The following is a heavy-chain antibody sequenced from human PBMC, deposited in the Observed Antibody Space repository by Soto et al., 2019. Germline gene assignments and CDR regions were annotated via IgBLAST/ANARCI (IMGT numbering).Heavy chain of an antibody. CDR1: GFSFSNYA. CDR3: ARDPAIYSGKFDYGLDV. J-gene: IGHJ6*02. CDR2: IGTSGKTI. V-gene: IGHV3-48*03. D-gene: IGHD4-4*01. Sequence: GGSLRLSCAGSGFSFSNYAMNWVRQAPGKGLEWVSYIGTSGKTIYYADSVRGRFTISRDNAKNSLYLQMNSLRAEDTAVYFCARDPAIYSGKFDYGLDVWGRGTTVTVSS.